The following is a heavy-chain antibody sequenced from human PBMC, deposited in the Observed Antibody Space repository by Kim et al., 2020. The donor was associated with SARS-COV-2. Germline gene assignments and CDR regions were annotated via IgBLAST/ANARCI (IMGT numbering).Heavy chain of an antibody. CDR2: VYHSGST. J-gene: IGHJ2*01. CDR3: VREGYFD. Sequence: SETLSLTCTVSGAYITNHYLSWIRQPPGKGLEWIGNVYHSGSTSYNPSLKSRVTMLVETSKRQFSLQVISVTAADTAIYYCVREGYFD. CDR1: GAYITNHY. V-gene: IGHV4-59*11.